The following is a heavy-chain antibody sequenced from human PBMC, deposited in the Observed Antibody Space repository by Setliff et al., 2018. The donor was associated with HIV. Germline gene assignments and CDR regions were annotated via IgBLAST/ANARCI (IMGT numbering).Heavy chain of an antibody. CDR3: ARVRLYNNALDY. CDR2: IYSDGST. CDR1: GFTVSSSY. V-gene: IGHV3-66*02. D-gene: IGHD3-10*01. Sequence: GGSLRLSCEASGFTVSSSYMAWVRQAPGKGLEWVSTIYSDGSTYHRDSVKGRFTLSRDNSKNTLYLQMNSLRPEDTAVYYCARVRLYNNALDYWGQGTLVTVSS. J-gene: IGHJ4*02.